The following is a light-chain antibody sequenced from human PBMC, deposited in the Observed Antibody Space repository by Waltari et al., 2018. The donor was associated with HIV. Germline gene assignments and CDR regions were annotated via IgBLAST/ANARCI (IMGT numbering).Light chain of an antibody. V-gene: IGKV4-1*01. CDR1: RTILFDSNNKNY. J-gene: IGKJ1*01. Sequence: DIVMTQPPDSLPASLGERATLNCKSSRTILFDSNNKNYLAWYQQKPGQPPKVLIYWASTRESGVPDRFSGSGSGTDFTLTISRLQPEDVAVYYCQQYFSTPPTFGQGTRVRI. CDR3: QQYFSTPPT. CDR2: WAS.